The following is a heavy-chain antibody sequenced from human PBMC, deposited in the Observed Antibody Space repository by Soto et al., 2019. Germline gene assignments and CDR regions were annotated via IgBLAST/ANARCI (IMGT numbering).Heavy chain of an antibody. CDR1: GGSISSYY. CDR2: IYYSGST. V-gene: IGHV4-59*08. Sequence: SETLSLTCTVSGGSISSYYWSWIRQPPGKGLEWIGYIYYSGSTNYNPSLKSRVTISVDTSKNQFSLKLSSVTATDTPPTPRSRVTISVDTTKNHFSWKLRCVTATDTAVYYCARLDSGYYYDSSGLPYYYYGMDVWGQGTTVTVSS. CDR3: SRVTISVDTTKNHFSWKLRCVTATDTAVYYCARLDSGYYYDSSGLPYYYYGMDV. J-gene: IGHJ6*02. D-gene: IGHD3-10*01.